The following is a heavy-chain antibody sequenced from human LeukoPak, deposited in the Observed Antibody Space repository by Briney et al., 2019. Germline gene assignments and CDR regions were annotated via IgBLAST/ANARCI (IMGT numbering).Heavy chain of an antibody. D-gene: IGHD3-22*01. CDR2: ISTNGGST. CDR3: SVMHRYYDGSGYWVQ. V-gene: IGHV3-23*01. Sequence: GGSLRLSCEASGFTFSSYAMSWVRQAAGKGLEWVSGISTNGGSTSYADSVKGRLTISRDNPGNMLYREVKSLSAGDTAVYYCSVMHRYYDGSGYWVQWGQGTLVTVSS. CDR1: GFTFSSYA. J-gene: IGHJ4*02.